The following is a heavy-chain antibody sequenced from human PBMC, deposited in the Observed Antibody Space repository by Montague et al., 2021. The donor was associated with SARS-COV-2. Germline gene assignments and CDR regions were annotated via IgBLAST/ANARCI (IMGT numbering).Heavy chain of an antibody. CDR1: GFTFGTYA. CDR3: AKDIVRVVGGYYYYYVLDV. J-gene: IGHJ6*02. V-gene: IGHV3-9*01. CDR2: ISWNSGSI. Sequence: SLRLSCAASGFTFGTYAMPWVRQAPGKGLEWVSGISWNSGSIDYADSVQGRFTISRDNAKNSLYLQLNSLRAEDTALYYCAKDIVRVVGGYYYYYVLDVWGQGTPVTVSS. D-gene: IGHD1-26*01.